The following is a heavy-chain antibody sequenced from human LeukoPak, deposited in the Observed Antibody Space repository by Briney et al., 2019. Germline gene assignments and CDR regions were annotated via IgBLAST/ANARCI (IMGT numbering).Heavy chain of an antibody. CDR1: GFTFSSYS. Sequence: GGSLRLSCAASGFTFSSYSMNWVRQAPGKGLEWVSSISSSSSYIYYADSVNGRFTISRDNAKNSLYLQLNSLRAEDTAVYYCARSITMVRGVPLGYWGQGTLVTVSS. CDR2: ISSSSSYI. CDR3: ARSITMVRGVPLGY. D-gene: IGHD3-10*01. J-gene: IGHJ4*02. V-gene: IGHV3-21*01.